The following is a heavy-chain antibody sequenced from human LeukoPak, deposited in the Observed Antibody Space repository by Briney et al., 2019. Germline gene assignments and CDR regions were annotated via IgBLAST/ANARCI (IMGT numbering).Heavy chain of an antibody. CDR1: GFTVSTNY. CDR3: ARGGYAHYYGMDV. J-gene: IGHJ6*02. Sequence: GGSPRLSCAASGFTVSTNYMSWVRQAPGKGLEWVSVIYSGGTTNYADSAKGRFTISRDNSKNTVYLQMNSLRAEDTAVYYCARGGYAHYYGMDVWGQGTTVTVSS. CDR2: IYSGGTT. D-gene: IGHD5-18*01. V-gene: IGHV3-53*01.